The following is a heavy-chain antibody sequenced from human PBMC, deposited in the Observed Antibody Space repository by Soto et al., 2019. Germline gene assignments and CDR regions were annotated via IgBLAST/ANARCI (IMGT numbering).Heavy chain of an antibody. D-gene: IGHD3-16*01. J-gene: IGHJ2*01. CDR2: SRNKANRYTT. CDR3: SREFGDDYFDL. V-gene: IGHV3-72*01. Sequence: EVPLVESGGGLVQPGGSLRLSCAASGFTLSDHYVDWVRQAPGKGLEWVGRSRNKANRYTTEYATSVKGRFTISRDDSKISLYLQMNSLKTEDTAVYFCSREFGDDYFDLWGRGTLVTVSS. CDR1: GFTLSDHY.